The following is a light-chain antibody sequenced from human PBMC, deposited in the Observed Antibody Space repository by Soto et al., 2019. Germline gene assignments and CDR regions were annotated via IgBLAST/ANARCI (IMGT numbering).Light chain of an antibody. CDR2: DAS. CDR1: QGIGSA. J-gene: IGKJ4*01. Sequence: AIQLTQSPSSLSASVGDRVSITCRASQGIGSALAWYQLKPGAAPTLLIYDASTLESGVPSRFRGSRSGADFTLTISSLQPEDFGTHYCQNFTSSAISLGGGTEVDIK. V-gene: IGKV1-13*02. CDR3: QNFTSSAIS.